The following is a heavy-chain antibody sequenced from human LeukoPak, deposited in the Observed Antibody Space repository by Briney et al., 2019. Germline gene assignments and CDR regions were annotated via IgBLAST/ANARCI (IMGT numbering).Heavy chain of an antibody. CDR2: IYYSGST. CDR1: GDSISSSSSY. Sequence: SETLSLTCTVSGDSISSSSSYWGWIRQPPGKGLEWIGSIYYSGSTYYNTSLKSRVTISVDTSKNQFYLKLSSVTAADTAVYYCARDVGWGYCSGGSCYSSWFDPWGQGTLVTVSS. D-gene: IGHD2-15*01. V-gene: IGHV4-39*07. J-gene: IGHJ5*02. CDR3: ARDVGWGYCSGGSCYSSWFDP.